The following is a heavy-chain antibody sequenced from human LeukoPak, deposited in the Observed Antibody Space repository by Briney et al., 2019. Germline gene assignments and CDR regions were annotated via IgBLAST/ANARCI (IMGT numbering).Heavy chain of an antibody. CDR1: GDSMRSDSYF. CDR2: IYYSGTT. J-gene: IGHJ4*02. D-gene: IGHD6-19*01. V-gene: IGHV4-61*01. CDR3: ASSDNSGWPQEMGN. Sequence: RSSQTLSLTCTVSGDSMRSDSYFWSWIRQPPGKALDWIGYIYYSGTTNYNPSLKSRVTISLDTSKNQFSLKLSSVTAADTAVYYCASSDNSGWPQEMGNWGQGALVTVSS.